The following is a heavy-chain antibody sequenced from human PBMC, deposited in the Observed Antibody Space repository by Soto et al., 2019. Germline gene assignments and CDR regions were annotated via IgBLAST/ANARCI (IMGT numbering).Heavy chain of an antibody. CDR1: GFTFSSYG. CDR3: ARDLGYSSSWYYCYCMDV. J-gene: IGHJ6*02. Sequence: GGSLRLSCAASGFTFSSYGMHWVRQAPCTGLEWVAVIWYDGSNKYYADSVKGRFTISRDNSKNTRYLQMNSLRAEDTAVYYCARDLGYSSSWYYCYCMDVWGQGTTVTVSS. CDR2: IWYDGSNK. D-gene: IGHD6-13*01. V-gene: IGHV3-33*01.